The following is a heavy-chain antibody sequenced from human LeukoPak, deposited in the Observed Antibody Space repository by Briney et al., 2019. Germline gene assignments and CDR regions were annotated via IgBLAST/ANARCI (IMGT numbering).Heavy chain of an antibody. V-gene: IGHV3-23*01. CDR1: GFTFSSYA. J-gene: IGHJ4*02. D-gene: IGHD5-18*01. CDR3: AKRRAIQLWLRGYSGSPDFDY. Sequence: GGSLRLSCAASGFTFSSYAMSWVRQAPGKGLEGVSAISGSGGSTYYADSVKGRFTISRDNSKNTLYLQMNSLRAEDTAVYYCAKRRAIQLWLRGYSGSPDFDYWGQGTLVTVSS. CDR2: ISGSGGST.